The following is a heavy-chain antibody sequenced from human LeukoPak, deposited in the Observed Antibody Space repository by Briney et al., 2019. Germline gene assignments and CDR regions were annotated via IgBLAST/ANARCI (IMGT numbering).Heavy chain of an antibody. CDR1: GFSFNDYT. Sequence: PGTSLRLSCAASGFSFNDYTLHWVRQAPGKGLELVSLITRDGGHTYYADSVKGRFTISRDISKKSSYLQMNSLSTDDTALYYCATERSRYFDHWGQGTLVSVSP. D-gene: IGHD3-16*01. CDR2: ITRDGGHT. CDR3: ATERSRYFDH. V-gene: IGHV3-43*01. J-gene: IGHJ4*02.